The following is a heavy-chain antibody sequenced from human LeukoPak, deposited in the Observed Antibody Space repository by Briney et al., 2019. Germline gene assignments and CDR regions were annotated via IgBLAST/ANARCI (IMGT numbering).Heavy chain of an antibody. CDR2: FYYSGST. J-gene: IGHJ6*03. V-gene: IGHV4-39*07. D-gene: IGHD1-26*01. CDR1: GGSISSYY. Sequence: SETLSLTCTVSGGSISSYYWGWIRQPPGKGLEWIGSFYYSGSTYYNPSLKSRVTISVDTSKNQFSLKLSSVTAADTAVYYCARTLVYSGSYYDYYYYMDVWGKGTTVTVSS. CDR3: ARTLVYSGSYYDYYYYMDV.